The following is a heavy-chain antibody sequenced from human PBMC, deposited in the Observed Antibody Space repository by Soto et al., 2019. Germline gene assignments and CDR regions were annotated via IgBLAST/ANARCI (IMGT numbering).Heavy chain of an antibody. CDR2: IYYSGSTNNNRGSN. Sequence: SETLSLTCTVSGDSISGYYWTWIRQPPGRGLEWLGYIYYSGSTNNNRGSNNYNPSLKSRVTISSDTSKKQFSLKLSSVTAADTAVYYCARSAWGYAFDIWGQGTVVTVSS. CDR3: ARSAWGYAFDI. J-gene: IGHJ3*02. CDR1: GDSISGYY. D-gene: IGHD1-26*01. V-gene: IGHV4-59*01.